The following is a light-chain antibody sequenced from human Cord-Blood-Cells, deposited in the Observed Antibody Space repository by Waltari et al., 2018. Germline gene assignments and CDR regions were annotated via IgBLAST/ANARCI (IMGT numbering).Light chain of an antibody. V-gene: IGLV2-14*01. J-gene: IGLJ2*01. CDR2: DVS. CDR3: SSYTSSSTLVV. CDR1: SSDVGGLNY. Sequence: QADLTQPAPVSGSPGQAIPIPCPGTSSDVGGLNYVAWYQQPPGKAPKPMIYDVSNRPSGVSNRFSGSKSGNTASLTISGLQAEDEADYYGSSYTSSSTLVVFGGGTKLTVL.